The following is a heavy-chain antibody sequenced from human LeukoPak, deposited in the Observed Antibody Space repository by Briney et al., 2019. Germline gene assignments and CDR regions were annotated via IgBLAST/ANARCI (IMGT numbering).Heavy chain of an antibody. Sequence: GGSLRLSCAASGFTFSSYGMHWVRQAPGKGLEWVAVIWYDGSNKYYADSVKGRFTIARDNSKHTLYLQMNSLRAEDTAVYYCARDPSTVTTAYFDYWGQGTLVTVSS. J-gene: IGHJ4*02. V-gene: IGHV3-33*01. CDR2: IWYDGSNK. CDR1: GFTFSSYG. CDR3: ARDPSTVTTAYFDY. D-gene: IGHD4-17*01.